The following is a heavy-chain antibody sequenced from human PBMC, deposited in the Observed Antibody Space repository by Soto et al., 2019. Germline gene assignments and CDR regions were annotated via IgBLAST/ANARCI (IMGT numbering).Heavy chain of an antibody. CDR2: IKRDGTVT. Sequence: EVQLVESGGGLVQPGESLRLSCAASGFTFSAFWMTWLRQAPGKGLEWVANIKRDGTVTHYGDSGEGRCTLSRDNAQNSLFLQRNSLRPEDTSMYYCVRDLSPLGEVFYDAFDVLGEGTVVTVSS. D-gene: IGHD2-21*01. V-gene: IGHV3-7*04. CDR1: GFTFSAFW. J-gene: IGHJ3*01. CDR3: VRDLSPLGEVFYDAFDV.